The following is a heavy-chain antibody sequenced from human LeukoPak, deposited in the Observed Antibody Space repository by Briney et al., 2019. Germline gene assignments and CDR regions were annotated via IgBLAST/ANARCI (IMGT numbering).Heavy chain of an antibody. CDR2: MNPNSGNT. V-gene: IGHV1-8*02. CDR1: GYTFTGYY. Sequence: GASVKVSCKASGYTFTGYYMHWVRQAPGQGLEWMGWMNPNSGNTGYAQKFQGRVTMTRNTSISTAYMELSSLRSEDTAVYYCARWGVVPAAQREAYYYLDVWGQGTTVTVSS. CDR3: ARWGVVPAAQREAYYYLDV. J-gene: IGHJ6*02. D-gene: IGHD2-2*01.